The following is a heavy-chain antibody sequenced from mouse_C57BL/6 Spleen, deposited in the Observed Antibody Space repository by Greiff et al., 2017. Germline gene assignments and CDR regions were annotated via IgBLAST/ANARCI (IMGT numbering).Heavy chain of an antibody. CDR2: LYPSDSET. CDR3: ARVQLLRYRGFAY. V-gene: IGHV1-61*01. CDR1: GYTFTSYW. J-gene: IGHJ3*01. D-gene: IGHD1-1*01. Sequence: QVQLQQPGAELVRPGSSVKLSCKASGYTFTSYWMDWVKQRPGQGLEWIGNLYPSDSETHYNQKFQDKATLTVDKSSSTAYMQLSSLTSEDSAVYYCARVQLLRYRGFAYWGQGTLVTVSA.